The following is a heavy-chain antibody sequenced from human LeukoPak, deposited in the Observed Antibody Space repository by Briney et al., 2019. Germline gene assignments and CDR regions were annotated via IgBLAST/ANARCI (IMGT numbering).Heavy chain of an antibody. D-gene: IGHD3-9*01. Sequence: SETLSLTCIVSGGSISNSNYYWRWIRQPAGKGLEWIGHIYTSGSTNYNPSLKSRVTISVDTSKNQFSLKLTSVTAADTAVYYCARDEMHYDILTGYSLGWFDPWGPGTLVTVSS. CDR1: GGSISNSNYY. V-gene: IGHV4-61*09. CDR3: ARDEMHYDILTGYSLGWFDP. CDR2: IYTSGST. J-gene: IGHJ5*02.